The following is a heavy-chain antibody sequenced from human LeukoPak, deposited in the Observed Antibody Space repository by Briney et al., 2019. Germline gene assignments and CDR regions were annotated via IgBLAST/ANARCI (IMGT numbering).Heavy chain of an antibody. CDR1: GYTFTGYY. D-gene: IGHD3-22*01. CDR2: ISAYSGNT. J-gene: IGHJ4*02. Sequence: GVSVKVSCKASGYTFTGYYMHWVRQAPGQGLEWMGWISAYSGNTNYAQNLQGRVTMTTDTSTSTAYMELRSLRSDDTAVYYCARDRYYDATGQVDYWGQGTLVTVSS. CDR3: ARDRYYDATGQVDY. V-gene: IGHV1-18*04.